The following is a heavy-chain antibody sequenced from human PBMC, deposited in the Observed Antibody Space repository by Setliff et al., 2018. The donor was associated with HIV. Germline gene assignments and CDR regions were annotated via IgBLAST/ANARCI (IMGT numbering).Heavy chain of an antibody. Sequence: PGGSLRLSCAASGFTFSSYSMHWVRQAPGKGLEWVAVIWYDGNNKYYADSVKGRFTISRDNAKNSLYLQVNSLRAEDTAVYYCARFRRSGYNYVEGTALAYWGQGTLVTVSS. D-gene: IGHD3-22*01. CDR2: IWYDGNNK. J-gene: IGHJ4*02. CDR1: GFTFSSYS. CDR3: ARFRRSGYNYVEGTALAY. V-gene: IGHV3-33*01.